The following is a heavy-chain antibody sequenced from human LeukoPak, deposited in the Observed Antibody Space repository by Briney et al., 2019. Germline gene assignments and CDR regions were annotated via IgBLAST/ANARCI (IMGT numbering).Heavy chain of an antibody. CDR2: INHSGST. D-gene: IGHD2-2*02. V-gene: IGHV4-34*01. CDR1: GFTFSSYA. Sequence: GSLRLSCAASGFTFSSYAMSWVRQPPGKGLEWIGEINHSGSTNYNPSLKSRVTISVDTSKSQFSLKLSSVTAADTAVYYCARGRRGGYCSSTSCYTYWFDPWGQGTLVTVSS. J-gene: IGHJ5*02. CDR3: ARGRRGGYCSSTSCYTYWFDP.